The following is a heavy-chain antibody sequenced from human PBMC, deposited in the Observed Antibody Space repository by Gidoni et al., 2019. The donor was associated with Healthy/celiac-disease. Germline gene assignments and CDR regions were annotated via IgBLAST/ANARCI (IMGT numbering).Heavy chain of an antibody. V-gene: IGHV3-43D*04. CDR3: AKDHQITFDWYNNVGHYYYGMDV. CDR2: ISWDGGST. J-gene: IGHJ6*02. D-gene: IGHD3-9*01. Sequence: EVQLVESGGVVVQPGGSLRLSCAASGFTFDDYAMHWVRQAPGKGLEWVSLISWDGGSTYYADSVKGRFTISRDNSKNSLYLQMNSLRAEDTALYYCAKDHQITFDWYNNVGHYYYGMDVWGQGTTVTVSS. CDR1: GFTFDDYA.